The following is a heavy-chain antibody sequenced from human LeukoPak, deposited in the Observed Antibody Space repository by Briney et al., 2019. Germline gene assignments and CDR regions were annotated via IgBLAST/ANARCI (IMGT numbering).Heavy chain of an antibody. Sequence: GGSLRLSCAASGFTFSSYGMHWVRQAPGKGLEWVAVISYDGSNKHYADSVKGRFTISRDNPKNTLYLQMNSLRAEDTAVYYCAKGITMVRGPEPNFDYWGQGTLVTVSS. D-gene: IGHD3-10*01. J-gene: IGHJ4*02. CDR1: GFTFSSYG. CDR2: ISYDGSNK. V-gene: IGHV3-30*18. CDR3: AKGITMVRGPEPNFDY.